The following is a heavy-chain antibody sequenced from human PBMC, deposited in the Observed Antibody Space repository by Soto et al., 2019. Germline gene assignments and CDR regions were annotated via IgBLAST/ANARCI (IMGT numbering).Heavy chain of an antibody. Sequence: LRLSCAASGFTFSSYAMSWVRQAPGKGLEWVSAISGSGGSTYYADSVKGRFTISRDNSKNMLFLQINSLRDDDSAVYYCAKRPASIITFDYWGQGTPVTVSS. CDR2: ISGSGGST. J-gene: IGHJ4*02. V-gene: IGHV3-23*01. CDR3: AKRPASIITFDY. D-gene: IGHD2-2*01. CDR1: GFTFSSYA.